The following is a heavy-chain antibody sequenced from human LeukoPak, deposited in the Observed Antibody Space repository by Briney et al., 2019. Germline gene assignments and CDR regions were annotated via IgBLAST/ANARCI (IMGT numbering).Heavy chain of an antibody. V-gene: IGHV3-7*01. CDR2: IKEDGSGK. Sequence: GGSLTLSCTASGFIFSNYWMNWVRQVPGKGLEWVANIKEDGSGKDYVDSVKCRFTISRDNAKNSLFLQMNSLRDEDTAVYYCARGLNTSPGVDYWGQGTLVTVSS. CDR3: ARGLNTSPGVDY. J-gene: IGHJ4*02. CDR1: GFIFSNYW. D-gene: IGHD1/OR15-1a*01.